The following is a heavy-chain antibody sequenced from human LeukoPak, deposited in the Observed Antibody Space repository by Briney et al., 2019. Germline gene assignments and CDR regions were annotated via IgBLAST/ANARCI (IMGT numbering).Heavy chain of an antibody. CDR1: GFTFSDYW. J-gene: IGHJ4*02. Sequence: GGSLRLSCVVSGFTFSDYWMSWVRQALGKGVEWVANIKEDGSENYYVDSVRGRFTISRDNAKNSLYLQMNSLRAEDTAMYYCARAYAGGIFDSWGQGTLVTVSS. CDR2: IKEDGSEN. CDR3: ARAYAGGIFDS. V-gene: IGHV3-7*04. D-gene: IGHD3-16*01.